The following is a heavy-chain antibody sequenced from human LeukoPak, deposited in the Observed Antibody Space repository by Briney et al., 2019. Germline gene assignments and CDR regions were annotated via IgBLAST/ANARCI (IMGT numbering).Heavy chain of an antibody. D-gene: IGHD3-22*01. Sequence: SETLSLTCAVYGGSFSGYYWSWIRQPPGKGLEWIGEINHSGSTNYNPSLKSRVTISVDTSKNQFSLKLSSVTAADTAVYYCARGPGGYDSSGYYYYWGQGTLVTVSS. V-gene: IGHV4-34*01. CDR3: ARGPGGYDSSGYYYY. CDR2: INHSGST. J-gene: IGHJ4*02. CDR1: GGSFSGYY.